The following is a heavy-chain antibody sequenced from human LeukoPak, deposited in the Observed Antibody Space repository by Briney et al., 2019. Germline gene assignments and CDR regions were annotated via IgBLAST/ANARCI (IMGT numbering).Heavy chain of an antibody. CDR1: GFTFSSYW. J-gene: IGHJ5*02. Sequence: GGSLRLSCAASGFTFSSYWMSWVRQAPGKGLEWVATIRQDGSQKYYVDSVKGRFTISRDNAKNSLYLQMNSLRAEGTAVYYCARDSGTTGEVKFDPWGQGTLVTVSS. D-gene: IGHD3-10*01. V-gene: IGHV3-7*01. CDR3: ARDSGTTGEVKFDP. CDR2: IRQDGSQK.